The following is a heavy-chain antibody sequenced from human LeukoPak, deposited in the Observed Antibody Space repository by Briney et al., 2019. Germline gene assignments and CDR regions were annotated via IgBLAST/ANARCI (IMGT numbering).Heavy chain of an antibody. Sequence: PSETLSLTCAVYGGSFSGYYWSWIRQPPGKGLEWIGEINHSGSTNYNPSLKSRVTISVDTSKNQFSLKLSSVTAADTAVYYCARKRRGVPNFDYWGQGTQVTVSS. D-gene: IGHD1-1*01. CDR2: INHSGST. CDR3: ARKRRGVPNFDY. CDR1: GGSFSGYY. J-gene: IGHJ4*02. V-gene: IGHV4-34*01.